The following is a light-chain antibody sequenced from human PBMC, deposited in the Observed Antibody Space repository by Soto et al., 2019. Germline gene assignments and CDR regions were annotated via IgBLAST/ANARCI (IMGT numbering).Light chain of an antibody. CDR1: QSVSSSS. V-gene: IGKV3-20*01. CDR2: GAS. Sequence: EIVLTQSPGTLSLSPGERATLSCRASQSVSSSSLAWYQHKPGQAPRLLIYGASNRATGIPDRFSGSGSGTDFTLTISRLEPEDVAVYFCQQYDSSPRTFGQGTKVEIK. J-gene: IGKJ1*01. CDR3: QQYDSSPRT.